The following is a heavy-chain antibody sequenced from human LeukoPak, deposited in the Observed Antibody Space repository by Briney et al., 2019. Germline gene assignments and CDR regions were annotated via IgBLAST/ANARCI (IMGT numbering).Heavy chain of an antibody. CDR1: GFTFSSYA. J-gene: IGHJ6*02. V-gene: IGHV3-30*04. Sequence: PGGSLRLSCAASGFTFSSYAMHWVRQAPGKGLEWVAVISYDGSNKYYADSVKGRFTISRDNSKNTLYLQMNSLRAEDTAVYYCATGIAVAGTYDYYYYGMDVWGQGTTVTVSS. CDR3: ATGIAVAGTYDYYYYGMDV. CDR2: ISYDGSNK. D-gene: IGHD6-19*01.